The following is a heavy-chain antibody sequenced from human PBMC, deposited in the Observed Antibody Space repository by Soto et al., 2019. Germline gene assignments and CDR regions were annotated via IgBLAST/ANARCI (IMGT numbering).Heavy chain of an antibody. Sequence: GASVKVSCKASGGTFSSYAISWVRQAPGQGLEWMGGIIPIFGTANYAQKFQGRVTITADESTSTAYMELSSLRSEDTAVYYCARDLVVVPAATSSSSSGYYYYYGMDVWGQGTTVPVSS. CDR1: GGTFSSYA. J-gene: IGHJ6*02. V-gene: IGHV1-69*13. CDR3: ARDLVVVPAATSSSSSGYYYYYGMDV. CDR2: IIPIFGTA. D-gene: IGHD2-2*01.